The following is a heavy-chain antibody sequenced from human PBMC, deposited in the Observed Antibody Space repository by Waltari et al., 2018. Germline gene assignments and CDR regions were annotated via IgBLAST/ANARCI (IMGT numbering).Heavy chain of an antibody. CDR2: INPNSGGT. J-gene: IGHJ4*02. CDR3: ATREGDSSGYYYFDY. V-gene: IGHV1-2*06. Sequence: QVQLVQSGAEVKKPGASVKVSCKASGYTFTGYYMHWVRQAPGQGLEWMGRINPNSGGTNYAQKFQGRVTMTEDTSTDTAYMELSSLRSEDTAVYYCATREGDSSGYYYFDYWGQGTLVTVSS. CDR1: GYTFTGYY. D-gene: IGHD3-22*01.